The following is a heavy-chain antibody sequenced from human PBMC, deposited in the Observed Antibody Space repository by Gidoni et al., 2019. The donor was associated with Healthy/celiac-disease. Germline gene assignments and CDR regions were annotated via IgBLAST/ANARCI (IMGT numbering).Heavy chain of an antibody. D-gene: IGHD3-22*01. J-gene: IGHJ4*02. V-gene: IGHV2-5*02. CDR1: VFSLRTSGVR. CDR2: IYWDDDM. CDR3: AHTHQYYYDTIDY. Sequence: QITLKVSRPTLVNPTQTLTLPSTFSVFSLRTSGVRVGWFRQPPGKALEWRALIYWDDDMRYSPSLKSRLTITKDTSKNQVVLTMTNMEPVDTATYYCAHTHQYYYDTIDYWGQGTLVTVSS.